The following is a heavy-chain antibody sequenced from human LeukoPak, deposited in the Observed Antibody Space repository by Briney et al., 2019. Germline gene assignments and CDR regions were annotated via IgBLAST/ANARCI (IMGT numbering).Heavy chain of an antibody. CDR3: ARHCSSTSCYNLVRFDP. J-gene: IGHJ5*02. CDR1: GYSISSGYY. D-gene: IGHD2-2*02. CDR2: IYHSGST. V-gene: IGHV4-38-2*01. Sequence: PSETLSLTCAVSGYSISSGYYWGWIRQPPGKGLEWIGSIYHSGSTYYNPSLKSRVTISVGTSKNQFSLKLSSVTAADTAVYCCARHCSSTSCYNLVRFDPWCQGTVVTVSS.